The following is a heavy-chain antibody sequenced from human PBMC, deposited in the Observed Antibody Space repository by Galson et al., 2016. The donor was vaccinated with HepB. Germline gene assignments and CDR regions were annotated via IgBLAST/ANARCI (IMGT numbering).Heavy chain of an antibody. J-gene: IGHJ3*02. CDR1: GFTFRSYW. CDR2: ITSDGSST. V-gene: IGHV3-74*01. CDR3: ARDRDYTNAFDI. Sequence: SLRLSCAASGFTFRSYWMHWVRQGPGKGLVWVSRITSDGSSTRYADSVKGRFTISRDNAKNTLYLQMNSLRAGDTAVYYCARDRDYTNAFDIWGQGTMVTVSS. D-gene: IGHD4-11*01.